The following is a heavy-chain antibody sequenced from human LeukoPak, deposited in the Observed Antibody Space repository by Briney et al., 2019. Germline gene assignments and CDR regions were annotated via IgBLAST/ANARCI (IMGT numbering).Heavy chain of an antibody. D-gene: IGHD4-17*01. Sequence: ASVKVSCKASGYTFTGYYMHWVRQAPGPGLEWMGWINPNSGGTNYAQKFQGRVTMTRDTSISTAYMELSRLRSDDTAVYYCAREGTTTVTTFRAFDIWGQGTMVTVSS. CDR3: AREGTTTVTTFRAFDI. CDR2: INPNSGGT. V-gene: IGHV1-2*02. CDR1: GYTFTGYY. J-gene: IGHJ3*02.